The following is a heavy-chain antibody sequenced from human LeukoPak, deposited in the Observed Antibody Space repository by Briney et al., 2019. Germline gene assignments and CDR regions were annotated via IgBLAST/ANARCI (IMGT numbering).Heavy chain of an antibody. J-gene: IGHJ6*02. CDR2: IIPILGTA. D-gene: IGHD3-16*01. CDR1: GGTFSSYA. Sequence: AASVKVSCKASGGTFSSYAISWVRQAPGQGLEWMGRIIPILGTANYAQKFQGRVTITADKSTSTAYMELSSLRSEDTAVYYCARTLGPSYGMDVWGQGTTVTVSS. CDR3: ARTLGPSYGMDV. V-gene: IGHV1-69*04.